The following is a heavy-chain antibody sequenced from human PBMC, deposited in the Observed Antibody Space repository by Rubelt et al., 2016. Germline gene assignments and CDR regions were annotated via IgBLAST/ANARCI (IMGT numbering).Heavy chain of an antibody. J-gene: IGHJ6*03. V-gene: IGHV4-39*01. CDR2: IYYSGST. Sequence: GAATSSSSYYWGWIRQPPGKGLEWIGSIYYSGSTYYNPSLKSRVTISVDTSKNQFSLKLSSVTAADTAVYYCARLVRSIVGATGRRAYYYMDVWGKGTTVTVSS. CDR1: GAATSSSSYY. CDR3: ARLVRSIVGATGRRAYYYMDV. D-gene: IGHD1-26*01.